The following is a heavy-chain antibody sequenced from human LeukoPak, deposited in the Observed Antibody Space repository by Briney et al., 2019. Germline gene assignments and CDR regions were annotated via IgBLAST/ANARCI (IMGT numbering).Heavy chain of an antibody. CDR1: GYSISNGYY. J-gene: IGHJ4*02. D-gene: IGHD6-13*01. Sequence: SETLSLTCTVSGYSISNGYYWGWIRQPPGKGLEWIGSIYYSGSTYYNPSLKSRVTISVDTSKNQFSLKLSSVTAADTAVYYCARRRGYSSSSIDYWGQGTLVTVSS. CDR2: IYYSGST. CDR3: ARRRGYSSSSIDY. V-gene: IGHV4-38-2*02.